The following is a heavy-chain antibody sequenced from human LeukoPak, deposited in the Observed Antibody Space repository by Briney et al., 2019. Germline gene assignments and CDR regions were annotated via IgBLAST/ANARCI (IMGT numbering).Heavy chain of an antibody. CDR1: GFTFRSYE. V-gene: IGHV3-48*03. CDR2: ISSSGSTI. D-gene: IGHD4-17*01. Sequence: GGSLRLSCAASGFTFRSYEMNWVRQAPGKGLEWIAYISSSGSTIYYADSVKGRFTISRDNSKNTLYLQMSSLRADDTAVYYCVRRSVTTFDYWGQGTLVTVSS. J-gene: IGHJ4*02. CDR3: VRRSVTTFDY.